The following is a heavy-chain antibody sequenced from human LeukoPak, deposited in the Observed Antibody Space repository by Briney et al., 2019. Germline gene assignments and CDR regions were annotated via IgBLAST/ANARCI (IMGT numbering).Heavy chain of an antibody. V-gene: IGHV4-61*02. CDR1: GGSISSGSYY. Sequence: PSETLSLTCTVSGGSISSGSYYWSWIRQPAGKGLEWIGRIYTSGSTNYNPFLKSRVTISVDTSKNQFSLKLSSVTAADTAVYYCARSTSCYKCVQDNWFDPWGQGTLVTVSS. CDR3: ARSTSCYKCVQDNWFDP. D-gene: IGHD2-2*02. CDR2: IYTSGST. J-gene: IGHJ5*02.